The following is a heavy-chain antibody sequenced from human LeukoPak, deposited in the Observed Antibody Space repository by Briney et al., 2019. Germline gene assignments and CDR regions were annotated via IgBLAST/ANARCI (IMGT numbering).Heavy chain of an antibody. CDR3: TRSPYLHYYFYYMDV. CDR1: GFTFGDYA. J-gene: IGHJ6*03. Sequence: KTGGSLRLSCRASGFTFGDYAMSWFRQAPGKGLEWVGFIRSKDYGGTTDYAASVKGRFTISRDDSKSIAYLQMNSLKTEDTAVYYCTRSPYLHYYFYYMDVWGKGTTVTISS. V-gene: IGHV3-49*05. CDR2: IRSKDYGGTT. D-gene: IGHD5/OR15-5a*01.